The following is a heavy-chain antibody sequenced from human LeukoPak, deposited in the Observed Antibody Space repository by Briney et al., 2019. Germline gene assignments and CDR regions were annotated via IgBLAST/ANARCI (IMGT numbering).Heavy chain of an antibody. J-gene: IGHJ4*02. V-gene: IGHV1-18*01. CDR1: GYIFSNYG. CDR2: ISVYNGNT. D-gene: IGHD2-2*01. Sequence: ASVKVSCKASGYIFSNYGLSWVRQAPGQGLEWMGWISVYNGNTNYAQKLKGRVTMTIDTSTSTAYLELRSLRSDDTAVYYCARVVVGESVVPAAGYFDYWGQGTLVTVSS. CDR3: ARVVVGESVVPAAGYFDY.